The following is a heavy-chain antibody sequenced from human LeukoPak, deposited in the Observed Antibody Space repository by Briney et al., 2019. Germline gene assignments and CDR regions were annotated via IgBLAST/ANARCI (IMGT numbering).Heavy chain of an antibody. CDR2: VSGSAGST. V-gene: IGHV3-23*01. J-gene: IGHJ6*03. CDR1: GFTFSSYA. Sequence: GGTLRLSCAASGFTFSSYAMSWVRQAPGKGLEWVSAVSGSAGSTYYADSVKGRFTISRDNSKNTLYLQMNSLRAEDTAVYYCAVSFYYYYMDVWGKGTTVTVSS. D-gene: IGHD1-7*01. CDR3: AVSFYYYYMDV.